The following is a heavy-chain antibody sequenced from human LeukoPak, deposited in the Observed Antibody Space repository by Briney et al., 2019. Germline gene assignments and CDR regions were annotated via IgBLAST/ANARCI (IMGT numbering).Heavy chain of an antibody. V-gene: IGHV4-4*07. J-gene: IGHJ4*02. D-gene: IGHD3-22*01. CDR1: GGSISSYY. CDR2: IYTSGST. CDR3: ARGYYYDSSGYYYWNEFDY. Sequence: PSETLSLTCTVSGGSISSYYWSWIRQPAGKGLEWIGRIYTSGSTNYNPSLKSRVTMSVDTSKNQFSLKLSSVTAADTAVYYCARGYYYDSSGYYYWNEFDYWGQGTLVTVSS.